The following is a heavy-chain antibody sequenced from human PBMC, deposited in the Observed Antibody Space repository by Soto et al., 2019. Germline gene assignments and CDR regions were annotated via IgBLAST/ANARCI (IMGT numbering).Heavy chain of an antibody. J-gene: IGHJ5*02. CDR1: GGSFSGYY. CDR2: INHSGST. D-gene: IGHD3-16*01. Sequence: SETLSLTCAVYGGSFSGYYWSWIRQPPGKGLEWIGEINHSGSTNYNPSLKSRVTISVDTSKNQFSLKLSSVTAADTAVYYCARRPLRSNWFDPWGQGTLVTVSS. CDR3: ARRPLRSNWFDP. V-gene: IGHV4-34*01.